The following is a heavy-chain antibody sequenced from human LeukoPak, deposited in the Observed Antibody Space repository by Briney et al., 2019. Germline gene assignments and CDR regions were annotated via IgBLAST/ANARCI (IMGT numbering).Heavy chain of an antibody. J-gene: IGHJ3*02. D-gene: IGHD3-22*01. Sequence: PGGSLRLSCAASGFTFSSYAMHWVRQAPGKGLEWVAVISYDGSNKYYADSVKGRFTISRDNAKNTLYLQMNSLRAEDTAVYYCARVGEAYYDSSGYYGGDAFDIWGQGTMVTVSS. CDR3: ARVGEAYYDSSGYYGGDAFDI. V-gene: IGHV3-30*04. CDR2: ISYDGSNK. CDR1: GFTFSSYA.